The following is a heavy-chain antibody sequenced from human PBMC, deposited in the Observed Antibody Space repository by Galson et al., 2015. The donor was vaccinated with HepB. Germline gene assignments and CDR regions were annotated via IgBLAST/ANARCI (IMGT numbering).Heavy chain of an antibody. Sequence: CAISGDSVSSNTAAWNWIRQSPSRDLEWLGRTYCRSKCYNDYALSVKSRITINADTSKNQFSLQLNSVTPEDTAVYYCARDPLTNYDVLTGHYSTAGFDCWGQGSLVTVSS. V-gene: IGHV6-1*01. J-gene: IGHJ4*02. CDR1: GDSVSSNTAA. D-gene: IGHD3-9*01. CDR2: TYCRSKCYN. CDR3: ARDPLTNYDVLTGHYSTAGFDC.